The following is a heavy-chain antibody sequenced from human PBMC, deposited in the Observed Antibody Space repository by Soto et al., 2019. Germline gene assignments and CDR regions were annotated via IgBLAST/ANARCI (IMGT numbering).Heavy chain of an antibody. CDR1: GFSFSSYW. CDR2: INRDGSST. J-gene: IGHJ4*02. CDR3: ARDYDFWSGYPSVYFDY. V-gene: IGHV3-74*01. D-gene: IGHD3-3*01. Sequence: GGSLRLSCAASGFSFSSYWMHWVRQAPGKGLVWVSRINRDGSSTTYADSVKGRFAISRDNANNTLYLQMNSLRAEDTAIYYCARDYDFWSGYPSVYFDYWGLGNLVTVS.